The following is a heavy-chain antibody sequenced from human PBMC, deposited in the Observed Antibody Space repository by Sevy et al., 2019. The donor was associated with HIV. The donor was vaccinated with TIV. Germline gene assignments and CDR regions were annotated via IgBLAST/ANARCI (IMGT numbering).Heavy chain of an antibody. V-gene: IGHV3-21*01. J-gene: IGHJ6*02. CDR1: GFTFSSYT. CDR2: IISSSNSI. D-gene: IGHD2-2*01. CDR3: ARDKVEVVPVDYYYGMDV. Sequence: GGSLRLSCAASGFTFSSYTMNWVRQAPGKGLEWVSSIISSSNSIYYADSVKGRFTISRDNAKNSLYLQTNSLRAEDTAVYYCARDKVEVVPVDYYYGMDVWGQGTTVTVSS.